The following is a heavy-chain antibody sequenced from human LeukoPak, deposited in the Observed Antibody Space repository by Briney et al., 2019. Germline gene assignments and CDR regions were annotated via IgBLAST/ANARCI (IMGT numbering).Heavy chain of an antibody. D-gene: IGHD3-10*01. CDR1: GFTFSSYE. CDR2: ISSSSSTI. CDR3: ARRGISYYYYMDV. J-gene: IGHJ6*03. V-gene: IGHV3-48*01. Sequence: GGSLRLSCAASGFTFSSYEMNWVRQAPGKGLEWVSYISSSSSTIYYADSVKGRFTISRDNAKNSLYLQMNSLRAEDTAVYYCARRGISYYYYMDVWGKGTTVTVSS.